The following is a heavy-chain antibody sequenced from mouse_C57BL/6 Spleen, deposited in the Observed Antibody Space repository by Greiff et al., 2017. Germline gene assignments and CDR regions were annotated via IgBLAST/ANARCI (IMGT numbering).Heavy chain of an antibody. CDR2: IYPSDSET. CDR1: GYTFTSYW. Sequence: QVQLQQPGAELVRPGSSVKLSCKASGYTFTSYWMDWVKQRPGQGLEWIGNIYPSDSETHYNQKFKDKATLTVDKSSSTAYMQLSSLTSEDSAVYYCARERDGFPYYYAMDYWGQGTSVTVSS. V-gene: IGHV1-61*01. J-gene: IGHJ4*01. D-gene: IGHD2-3*01. CDR3: ARERDGFPYYYAMDY.